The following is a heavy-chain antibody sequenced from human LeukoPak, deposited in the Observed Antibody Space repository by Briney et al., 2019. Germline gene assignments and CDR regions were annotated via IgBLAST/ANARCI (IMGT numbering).Heavy chain of an antibody. CDR2: INADSSTI. Sequence: GGSLRLSRAASGFSFSTHNMNWVRQAPGKGLQWISYINADSSTIQYADSVRGRFTTSRDDAKNSLYLQMNSLRAEDTAVYYCVRDNSRGQSLGVIYWGQGSLVTVSS. CDR3: VRDNSRGQSLGVIY. V-gene: IGHV3-48*01. CDR1: GFSFSTHN. J-gene: IGHJ4*02. D-gene: IGHD3-22*01.